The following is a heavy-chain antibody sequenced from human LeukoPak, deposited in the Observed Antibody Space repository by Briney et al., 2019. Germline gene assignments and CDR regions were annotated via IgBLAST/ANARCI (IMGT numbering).Heavy chain of an antibody. J-gene: IGHJ4*02. V-gene: IGHV3-7*01. Sequence: GGSLRLSCAASGFTFSSYWMSWVRQAPGKGLEWVANMNQDGSEKYYVDSVKGRFTISRDNAKNSLYLQMNNLRAEDSSVYYCARGGELLRPAVYWGQGTLVTVSS. CDR1: GFTFSSYW. CDR2: MNQDGSEK. D-gene: IGHD1-26*01. CDR3: ARGGELLRPAVY.